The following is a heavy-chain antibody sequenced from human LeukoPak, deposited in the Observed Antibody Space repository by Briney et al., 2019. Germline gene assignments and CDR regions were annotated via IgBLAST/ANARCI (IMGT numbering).Heavy chain of an antibody. CDR3: ARGGEGESSTSNGMNV. D-gene: IGHD3-16*01. CDR2: INHSGST. Sequence: TETLSLTCAVYGGSFSGYYWSWIRQPPGKGLEWIGEINHSGSTNYNPSLKSRVTISVDTSKNQFSLKLSSVTAADTAVYYCARGGEGESSTSNGMNVWGKGTRVTFS. V-gene: IGHV4-34*01. J-gene: IGHJ6*04. CDR1: GGSFSGYY.